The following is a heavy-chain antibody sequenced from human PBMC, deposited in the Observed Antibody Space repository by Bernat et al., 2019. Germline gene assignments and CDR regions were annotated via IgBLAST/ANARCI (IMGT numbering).Heavy chain of an antibody. CDR2: ISYDGSNK. J-gene: IGHJ3*02. Sequence: VQLVESGGGLVLPGGSLRLSCAASGFTFSSYGMHWVRQAPGKGLEWVAVISYDGSNKYYADSVKGRFTISRDNSKNTLYLQMNSLRAEDTAVYYCARDIAAAGTDAFDIWGQGTMVTVSS. CDR3: ARDIAAAGTDAFDI. V-gene: IGHV3-30*03. CDR1: GFTFSSYG. D-gene: IGHD6-13*01.